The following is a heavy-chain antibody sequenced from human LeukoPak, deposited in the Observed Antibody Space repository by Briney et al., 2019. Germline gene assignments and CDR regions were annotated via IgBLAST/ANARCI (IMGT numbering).Heavy chain of an antibody. CDR2: ISYSGRP. D-gene: IGHD2-2*01. Sequence: AQTLCLTCAVSGGSLSSGGYYWSWSRQHPAKGVGWIGYISYSGRPYTNPSLKSRLTISADTSKNQFSLKLSSVTAADSAVYYCARDLGYCSSTSCYDGRGAFDIWGQGTMLTVSS. V-gene: IGHV4-31*11. CDR3: ARDLGYCSSTSCYDGRGAFDI. J-gene: IGHJ3*02. CDR1: GGSLSSGGYY.